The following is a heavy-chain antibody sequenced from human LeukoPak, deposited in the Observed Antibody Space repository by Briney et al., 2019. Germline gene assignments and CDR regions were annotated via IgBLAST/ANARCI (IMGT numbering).Heavy chain of an antibody. J-gene: IGHJ4*02. Sequence: ASVKVSCNISGYTLSEISMHWVRQAPGKGLEWMGGFDPEDGETIYAQKFQGRVTMTEDTSTDTAYMELSSLRSEDTAVYYCITFGGVIVPDYWGQGTLVTVSS. CDR3: ITFGGVIVPDY. V-gene: IGHV1-24*01. D-gene: IGHD3-16*02. CDR1: GYTLSEIS. CDR2: FDPEDGET.